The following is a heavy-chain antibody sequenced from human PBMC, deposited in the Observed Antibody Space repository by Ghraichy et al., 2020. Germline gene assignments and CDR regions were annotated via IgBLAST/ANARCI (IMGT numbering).Heavy chain of an antibody. Sequence: ASVKVSCKASGYTFTSYGISWVRQAPGQGLEWMGWISAYNGNTNYAQKLQGRVTMTTDTSTSTAYMELRSLRSDDTAVYYCARRDYVWGSSREGYYYYGMDVWGQGTTVTVSS. V-gene: IGHV1-18*04. D-gene: IGHD3-16*01. CDR3: ARRDYVWGSSREGYYYYGMDV. CDR1: GYTFTSYG. CDR2: ISAYNGNT. J-gene: IGHJ6*02.